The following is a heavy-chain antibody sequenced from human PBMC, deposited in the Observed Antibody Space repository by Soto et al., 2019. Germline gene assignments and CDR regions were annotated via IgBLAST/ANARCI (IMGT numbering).Heavy chain of an antibody. CDR3: ARDCSGGSCYRSYYYYYGMDV. CDR2: ISAYNGNT. J-gene: IGHJ6*02. Sequence: ASVKVSCKASGYTFTSYGISWARQAPGQGLEWMGWISAYNGNTNYAQKLQGRVTMTTDTSTSTAYMELRSLRSDDTAVYYCARDCSGGSCYRSYYYYYGMDVWGQGTTVTVSS. D-gene: IGHD2-15*01. CDR1: GYTFTSYG. V-gene: IGHV1-18*01.